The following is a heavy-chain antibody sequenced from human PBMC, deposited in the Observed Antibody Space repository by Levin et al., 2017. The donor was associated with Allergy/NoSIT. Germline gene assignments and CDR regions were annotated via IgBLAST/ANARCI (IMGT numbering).Heavy chain of an antibody. Sequence: PGGSLRLSCAASGFTFSSYEMNWVRRAPGKGLEWVSYISSTGSTIYSADSVQGRFTISRDNAKNSLYLHMNSLRAEDTAVYYCARQLGNFWSGYNYFDYWGQGTLVTVSS. CDR2: ISSTGSTI. CDR1: GFTFSSYE. D-gene: IGHD3-3*01. V-gene: IGHV3-48*03. CDR3: ARQLGNFWSGYNYFDY. J-gene: IGHJ4*02.